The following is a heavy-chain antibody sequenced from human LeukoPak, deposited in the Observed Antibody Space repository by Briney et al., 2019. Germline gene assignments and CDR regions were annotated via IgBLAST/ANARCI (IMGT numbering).Heavy chain of an antibody. CDR2: ISSSSSYI. V-gene: IGHV3-21*01. CDR3: ARTRNNHSGYCTNGVCWGTGGPFDY. Sequence: PGRSLRLSCAASGFTFSSYGMNWVRQAPGKGLEWVSSISSSSSYIYYADSVKGRFTISRDNAKNSLYLQMNSLRAEDTAVYYCARTRNNHSGYCTNGVCWGTGGPFDYWGQGTLVTVSS. D-gene: IGHD2-8*01. J-gene: IGHJ4*02. CDR1: GFTFSSYG.